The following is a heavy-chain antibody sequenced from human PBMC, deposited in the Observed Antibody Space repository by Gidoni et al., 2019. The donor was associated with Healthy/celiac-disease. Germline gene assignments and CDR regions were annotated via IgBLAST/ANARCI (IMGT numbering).Heavy chain of an antibody. J-gene: IGHJ3*02. CDR1: GFPFSSYA. CDR2: SSGSGGST. V-gene: IGHV3-23*01. Sequence: EVQLLESVGGLVQPGGSLILSCASSGFPFSSYAMSWVRQAPGKGLEWVSASSGSGGSTYYADSVKGRFTISRDNSKNTLYLQMNSLRAEDTAVYYCAKDLKVTTPGSGAFDIWGQGTMVTVSS. CDR3: AKDLKVTTPGSGAFDI. D-gene: IGHD4-17*01.